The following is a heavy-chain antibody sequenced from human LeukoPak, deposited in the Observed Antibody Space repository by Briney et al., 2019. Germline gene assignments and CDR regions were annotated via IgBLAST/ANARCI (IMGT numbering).Heavy chain of an antibody. CDR3: AKDFPEAY. CDR1: GFTFDDYA. CDR2: ISWNSGSI. J-gene: IGHJ4*02. V-gene: IGHV3-9*01. Sequence: PGGSLRLSCAASGFTFDDYAMHWVRQAPGKGLEWVSGISWNSGSIDYADSVKGRFTISRDNAKNSLYLQMNSLRAEDTALYYCAKDFPEAYWGQGTLVTVSS.